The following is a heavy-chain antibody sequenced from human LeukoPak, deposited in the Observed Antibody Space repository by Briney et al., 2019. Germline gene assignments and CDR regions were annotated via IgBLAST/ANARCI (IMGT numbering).Heavy chain of an antibody. J-gene: IGHJ5*02. Sequence: RPSETLSLTCTVSGGSISSSSYYWGWIRQPPGKGLEWIGSIYYSGSTYYNPSLKSRVTISVDTSKNQFSLKLNSVTAADTAVYHCAVGVTVAGPHPQGFDPWGQGTLVTVSS. CDR2: IYYSGST. CDR3: AVGVTVAGPHPQGFDP. CDR1: GGSISSSSYY. D-gene: IGHD6-19*01. V-gene: IGHV4-39*07.